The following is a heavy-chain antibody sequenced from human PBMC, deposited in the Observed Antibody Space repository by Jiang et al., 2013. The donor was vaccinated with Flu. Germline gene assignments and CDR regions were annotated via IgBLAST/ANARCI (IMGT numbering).Heavy chain of an antibody. CDR2: ISVYNGNT. V-gene: IGHV1-18*01. D-gene: IGHD6-13*01. Sequence: SGAEVKKPGASVKVSCKASGYTFISYGISWVRQAPGQGLEWMGRISVYNGNTKYAQKLQGRVTMTTDTSTSTAYMEVRGLRFDDTAVYYCARDRGSEYSSSWYYNDYWGQGTLVTVSS. CDR1: GYTFISYG. CDR3: ARDRGSEYSSSWYYNDY. J-gene: IGHJ4*02.